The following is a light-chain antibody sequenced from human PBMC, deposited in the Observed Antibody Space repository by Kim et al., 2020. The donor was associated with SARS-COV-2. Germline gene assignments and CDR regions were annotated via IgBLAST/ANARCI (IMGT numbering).Light chain of an antibody. CDR2: EVN. CDR3: SSYAGNNNVL. V-gene: IGLV2-8*01. Sequence: GQSVTISCTGSSSDIGGYDYVSWYQQHPGKAPKLVIYEVNKRPSGVPDRFSGSKSGNTASLTVSGLQGEDEAVYYCSSYAGNNNVLFGGGTRLTVL. J-gene: IGLJ2*01. CDR1: SSDIGGYDY.